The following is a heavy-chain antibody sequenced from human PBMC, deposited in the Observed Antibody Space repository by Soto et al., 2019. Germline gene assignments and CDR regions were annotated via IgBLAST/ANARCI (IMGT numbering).Heavy chain of an antibody. D-gene: IGHD6-19*01. CDR1: GYTFTSYD. CDR3: ARGIIISGCYNGWFDP. CDR2: MNPNSGNT. Sequence: QVQLVQSGAEVKKPGASVKVSCKASGYTFTSYDINWVRQATGQGLEWMGWMNPNSGNTGYAQKFQGRVTMTRNTSIRTAYMELSSLRSDDTAVYYCARGIIISGCYNGWFDPWGQGTLVTVSS. J-gene: IGHJ5*02. V-gene: IGHV1-8*01.